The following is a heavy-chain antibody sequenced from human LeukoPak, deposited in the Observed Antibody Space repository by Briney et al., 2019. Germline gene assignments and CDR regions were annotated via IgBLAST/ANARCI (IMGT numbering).Heavy chain of an antibody. V-gene: IGHV3-23*01. J-gene: IGHJ4*02. Sequence: GGSLRLSCAASGFTFSSYAMSWVRQAPGKGLEWVSAISGSGGSTYYADSVKGRFTISRDNSKNTLYLQMDSLRAEDMAVYYCARLITMAWSYFDYWGQGTLVTVSS. CDR2: ISGSGGST. D-gene: IGHD3-10*01. CDR1: GFTFSSYA. CDR3: ARLITMAWSYFDY.